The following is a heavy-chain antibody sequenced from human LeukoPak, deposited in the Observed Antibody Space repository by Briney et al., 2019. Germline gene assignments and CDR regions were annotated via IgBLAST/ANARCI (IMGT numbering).Heavy chain of an antibody. CDR1: SGSISSGGYY. CDR2: IYYSGST. CDR3: ARSSIAVAGNYFDY. Sequence: PSETLSLTCTVSSGSISSGGYYWGWIRQHPGKGLEWIGYIYYSGSTYYNPSLKSRVTISVDTSKNQFSLKLSSVTAADTAVYYCARSSIAVAGNYFDYWGQGTLVTVSS. V-gene: IGHV4-31*03. J-gene: IGHJ4*02. D-gene: IGHD6-19*01.